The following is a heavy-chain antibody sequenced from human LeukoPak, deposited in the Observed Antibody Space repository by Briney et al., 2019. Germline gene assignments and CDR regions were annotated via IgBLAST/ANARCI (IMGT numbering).Heavy chain of an antibody. CDR2: ISYDGSNK. CDR3: AKGPGWEASYYYYYMDV. Sequence: GGSLRLSCAASGFTFSSYAMHWVRQAPGKGQEWVAVISYDGSNKYYADSVKGRFTISRDNSKNTLYLQMNSLRAEDTAVYYCAKGPGWEASYYYYYMDVWGKGTTVTISS. V-gene: IGHV3-30*04. J-gene: IGHJ6*03. CDR1: GFTFSSYA. D-gene: IGHD1-26*01.